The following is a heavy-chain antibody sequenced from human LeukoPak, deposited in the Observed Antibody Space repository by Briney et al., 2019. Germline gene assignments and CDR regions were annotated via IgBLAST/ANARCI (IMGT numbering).Heavy chain of an antibody. CDR3: ARAKQFFDY. Sequence: GASVKVSCKASGYTFTSYYMHWVRQAPGQGLEWMGIINPSGGSTSYAQKFQGRVTMTRDMSTRTVYMELSRLRSDDTAVYYCARAKQFFDYWGQGTLVTVSS. V-gene: IGHV1-46*01. J-gene: IGHJ4*02. CDR2: INPSGGST. CDR1: GYTFTSYY. D-gene: IGHD6-19*01.